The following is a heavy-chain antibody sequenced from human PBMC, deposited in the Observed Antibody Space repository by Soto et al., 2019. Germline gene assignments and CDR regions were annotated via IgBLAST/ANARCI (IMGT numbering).Heavy chain of an antibody. J-gene: IGHJ2*01. D-gene: IGHD3-22*01. CDR2: IYYSGST. V-gene: IGHV4-59*08. CDR1: GGSISSYY. Sequence: QVQLQESGPGLVKPSETLSLTCTVSGGSISSYYWSWIRQPPGKGLEWIGYIYYSGSTNYNPSLKSRVTISVDTSKNLFSLTLSSVTAADTAVYYCARPRDSSGYENWYFDLWGRGTLVTVSS. CDR3: ARPRDSSGYENWYFDL.